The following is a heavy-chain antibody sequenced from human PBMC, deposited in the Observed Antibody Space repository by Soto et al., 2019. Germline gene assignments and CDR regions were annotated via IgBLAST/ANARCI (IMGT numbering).Heavy chain of an antibody. CDR1: GFTFSDYY. CDR3: ARDVPRVGATAY. V-gene: IGHV3-11*06. J-gene: IGHJ4*02. CDR2: ISSNSNYT. Sequence: QVQLVESGGGLVKPGGSLRLSCAASGFTFSDYYMSWIRQAPGKGLEWVSYISSNSNYTDYADSVKSRFTISRDNAKNSLYLQMNTLRGEDTAVYFCARDVPRVGATAYWGQGALVTVSS. D-gene: IGHD1-26*01.